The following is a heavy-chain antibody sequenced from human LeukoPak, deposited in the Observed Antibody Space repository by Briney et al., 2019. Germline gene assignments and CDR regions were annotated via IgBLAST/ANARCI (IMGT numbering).Heavy chain of an antibody. J-gene: IGHJ4*02. CDR2: ISWNNGSI. Sequence: PGRSLRLSCAASGFTFDDYAMHWVRQAPGKGLEWVSGISWNNGSIGYADSVKGRFTISRDNAKNSLYLQMNSLRAEDTALYYCAAIGRRGYNWTGVDYWGQGTLVTVSS. D-gene: IGHD5-24*01. V-gene: IGHV3-9*01. CDR3: AAIGRRGYNWTGVDY. CDR1: GFTFDDYA.